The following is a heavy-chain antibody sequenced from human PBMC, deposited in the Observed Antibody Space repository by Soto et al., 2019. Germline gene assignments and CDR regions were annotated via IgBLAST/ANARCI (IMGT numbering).Heavy chain of an antibody. CDR1: GFTFSSYG. D-gene: IGHD6-6*01. Sequence: QVQLVESGGGVVQPGRSLRLSCAASGFTFSSYGMHWVRQAPGKGLEWVAVIWYDGSNKYYADSVKGRFTIPRDNSKNTLYLQMNSLRAEDTAVYYCARVRYSSSSGWFDPWGQGTLVTVSS. CDR3: ARVRYSSSSGWFDP. V-gene: IGHV3-33*01. CDR2: IWYDGSNK. J-gene: IGHJ5*02.